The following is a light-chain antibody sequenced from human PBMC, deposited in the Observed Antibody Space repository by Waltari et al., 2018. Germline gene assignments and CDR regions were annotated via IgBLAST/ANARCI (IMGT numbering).Light chain of an antibody. CDR1: QSVGSN. J-gene: IGKJ2*01. Sequence: IVITQSPATLSVSPGERATLSCRASQSVGSNFAWYQQTPGQAPRLLIFDASTRATDIPARFSGSGSGTEFTLTISSVQSEDFAIYFCQQYDKWTLYTFGQGTKLEIK. CDR3: QQYDKWTLYT. CDR2: DAS. V-gene: IGKV3-15*01.